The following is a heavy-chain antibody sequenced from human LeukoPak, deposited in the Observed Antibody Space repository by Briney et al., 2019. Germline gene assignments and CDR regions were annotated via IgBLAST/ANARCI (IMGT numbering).Heavy chain of an antibody. CDR1: GFTFSNYA. CDR3: VKGFVHPTYYFDY. J-gene: IGHJ4*02. D-gene: IGHD3-10*01. Sequence: GGSLRLSCAASGFTFSNYAMMWVRQAPGKRLEWVSSITGGGDGTYYADSVRGRFTVSRDNSENTLYLQLNSLRAEDTAVYFCVKGFVHPTYYFDYWGQGTLVTVSS. V-gene: IGHV3-23*01. CDR2: ITGGGDGT.